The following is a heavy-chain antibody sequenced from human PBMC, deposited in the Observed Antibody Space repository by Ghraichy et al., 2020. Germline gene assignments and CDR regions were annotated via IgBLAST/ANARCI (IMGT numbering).Heavy chain of an antibody. CDR3: ARRHRIAVAGTFDY. CDR1: GGSFSGYY. V-gene: IGHV4-34*01. D-gene: IGHD6-19*01. CDR2: INHSGST. Sequence: SETLSLTCAVYGGSFSGYYWSWIRQPPGKGLECIGEINHSGSTNYNPSLKSRVTISVDTSKNQFSLKLSSVTAADTAVYYCARRHRIAVAGTFDYWGQGTLVTVSS. J-gene: IGHJ4*02.